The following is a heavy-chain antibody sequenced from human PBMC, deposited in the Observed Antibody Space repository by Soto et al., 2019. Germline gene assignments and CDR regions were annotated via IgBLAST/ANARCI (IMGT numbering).Heavy chain of an antibody. V-gene: IGHV3-30*18. CDR1: GFTFSSYG. J-gene: IGHJ4*02. CDR3: AKSRAFSSWYEGDS. Sequence: QVQLVESGGGVVQPGRSLRLSCAASGFTFSSYGMQWVRQAPGKGLEWMAVISNEGDYQYYADSVKGRFTISRDNSKNTLYLQMDTLRPEDTGVYFCAKSRAFSSWYEGDSWGQGTLVTVSS. CDR2: ISNEGDYQ. D-gene: IGHD6-13*01.